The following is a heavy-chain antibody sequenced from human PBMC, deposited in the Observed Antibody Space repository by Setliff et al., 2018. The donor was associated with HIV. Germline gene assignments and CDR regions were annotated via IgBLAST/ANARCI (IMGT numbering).Heavy chain of an antibody. Sequence: SETLSLTCTVSGDSISTYYWSWIRQPPGKGLEWIGSIYFSERPYYNPSLSSRVTISVDTSKHQVSLWLSSVTAADTAVYYCVGTKQWLAFDSWGQGTLVTVSS. J-gene: IGHJ4*02. CDR1: GDSISTYY. CDR3: VGTKQWLAFDS. CDR2: IYFSERP. D-gene: IGHD6-19*01. V-gene: IGHV4-59*05.